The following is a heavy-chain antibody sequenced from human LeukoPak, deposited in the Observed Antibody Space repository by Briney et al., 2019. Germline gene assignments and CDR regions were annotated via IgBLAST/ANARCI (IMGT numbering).Heavy chain of an antibody. CDR1: GFPLSDYH. CDR2: ISSRGSDT. Sequence: GGSLRLSCAASGFPLSDYHMTWIRQAPGNGLEWIAYISSRGSDTYYADSVQGRFTISRDNAKNSVYLQINSLRAEDKAVYYCASGEGSGSDYWGQGTLVTVSS. V-gene: IGHV3-11*04. CDR3: ASGEGSGSDY. D-gene: IGHD3-10*01. J-gene: IGHJ4*02.